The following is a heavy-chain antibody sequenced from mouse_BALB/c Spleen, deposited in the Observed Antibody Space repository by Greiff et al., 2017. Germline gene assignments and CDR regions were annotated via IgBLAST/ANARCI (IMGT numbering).Heavy chain of an antibody. J-gene: IGHJ3*01. D-gene: IGHD1-1*01. V-gene: IGHV5-6-5*01. CDR1: GFTFSSYA. CDR3: ARARPTVGAGDWFAY. Sequence: EVKLMESGGGLVKPGGSLKLSCAASGFTFSSYAMSWVRQTPEKRLEWVASISSGGSTYYPDSVKGRFTISRDNARNILYLQMSSLRSEDTAMYYCARARPTVGAGDWFAYWGQGTLVTVSA. CDR2: ISSGGST.